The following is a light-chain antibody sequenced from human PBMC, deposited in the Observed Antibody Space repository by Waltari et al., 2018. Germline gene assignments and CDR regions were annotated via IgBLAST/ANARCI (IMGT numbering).Light chain of an antibody. CDR2: AAS. Sequence: DIQMTQSPSSLSPSVGDRVIITCRASQAINTFLAWFQQKPGKAPRSLIYAASTLQSGVSSNVSGSGSGTNFTLTISILQPEDCATYYCQQYNSFPPTFGGGTRVEI. J-gene: IGKJ4*01. CDR3: QQYNSFPPT. CDR1: QAINTF. V-gene: IGKV1-16*02.